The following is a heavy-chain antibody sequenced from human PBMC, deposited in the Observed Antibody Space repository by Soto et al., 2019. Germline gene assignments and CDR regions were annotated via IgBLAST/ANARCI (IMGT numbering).Heavy chain of an antibody. D-gene: IGHD3-3*01. V-gene: IGHV3-7*01. CDR1: GFSFSNYW. CDR2: IKQDGSQQ. Sequence: GGSLRLSCAASGFSFSNYWMTWVRQAPGKGLEWVANIKQDGSQQYYGDSVKGRFTISRDNSRDSLYLQMNSLRDDDTAVYYCARDITRPRTHDVMTGIFDFWGQGTQVTVSS. J-gene: IGHJ4*02. CDR3: ARDITRPRTHDVMTGIFDF.